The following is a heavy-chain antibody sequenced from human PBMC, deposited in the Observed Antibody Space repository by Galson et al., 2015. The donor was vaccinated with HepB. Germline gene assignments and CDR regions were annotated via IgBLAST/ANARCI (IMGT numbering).Heavy chain of an antibody. J-gene: IGHJ4*02. CDR2: FDPEDGET. D-gene: IGHD7-27*01. Sequence: SVKVSCKVSGYTLTELSMHWVRQAPGKGLEWMGGFDPEDGETIYAQKFQGRVTMTEDTSTDTAYMELSSLRSEDTAVYYCATKDANWARFDYWGQGTLVTVSS. CDR1: GYTLTELS. CDR3: ATKDANWARFDY. V-gene: IGHV1-24*01.